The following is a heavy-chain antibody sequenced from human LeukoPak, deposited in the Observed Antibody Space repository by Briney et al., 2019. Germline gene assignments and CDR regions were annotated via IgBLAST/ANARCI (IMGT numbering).Heavy chain of an antibody. CDR1: GFTFSSYG. Sequence: GGSLRLSCAASGFTFSSYGMHWVRQAPGKGLEWVAVISYDGSNKYYADSVEGRFTISRDNSKSTLYLQMNSLRAEDTALYYCARKTFYSSGWYGAFDIWGQGTLVTVSS. D-gene: IGHD6-19*01. V-gene: IGHV3-30*03. CDR3: ARKTFYSSGWYGAFDI. J-gene: IGHJ3*02. CDR2: ISYDGSNK.